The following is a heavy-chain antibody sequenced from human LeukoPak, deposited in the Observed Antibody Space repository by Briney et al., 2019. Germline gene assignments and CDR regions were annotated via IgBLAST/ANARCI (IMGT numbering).Heavy chain of an antibody. CDR2: IYSGGST. J-gene: IGHJ4*02. V-gene: IGHV3-66*01. CDR3: ARDRGLESGDSSGYYY. CDR1: GFTVSSNY. Sequence: GGSLRLSCAASGFTVSSNYMSWVRQAPGKGLEWVSVIYSGGSTYYADSVKGRFTISRDNSKNTLYLQMNSLRAEDTAVYYCARDRGLESGDSSGYYYWGQGTLVTVSS. D-gene: IGHD3-22*01.